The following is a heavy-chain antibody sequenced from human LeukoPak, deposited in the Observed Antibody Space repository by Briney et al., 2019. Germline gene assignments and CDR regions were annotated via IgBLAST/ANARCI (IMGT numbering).Heavy chain of an antibody. CDR2: ISAYNGNT. J-gene: IGHJ5*02. V-gene: IGHV1-18*01. CDR1: GYTFTSYG. Sequence: ASVKVSCKASGYTFTSYGISWVRQAPGQGLEWMGWISAYNGNTNYAQKLQGRVTMTTDTSTSTAYMELRSLRSDDTAVYYCARDCSSTSPNWFDPWGQGTLVTASS. D-gene: IGHD2-2*01. CDR3: ARDCSSTSPNWFDP.